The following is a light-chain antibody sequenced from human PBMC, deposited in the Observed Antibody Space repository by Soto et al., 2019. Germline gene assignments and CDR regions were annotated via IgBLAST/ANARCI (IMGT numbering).Light chain of an antibody. CDR3: HVWDSGREPVV. V-gene: IGLV3-21*04. J-gene: IGLJ2*01. CDR1: SIGGKT. Sequence: SYELIQPPSVSVAPGKTATITCGGSSIGGKTVHWFQQKPGQAPVVVLYYDTHRPSGIPERFSGSNSGNTATLTIARVDAGDEADYYCHVWDSGREPVVFGGGTKVTVL. CDR2: YDT.